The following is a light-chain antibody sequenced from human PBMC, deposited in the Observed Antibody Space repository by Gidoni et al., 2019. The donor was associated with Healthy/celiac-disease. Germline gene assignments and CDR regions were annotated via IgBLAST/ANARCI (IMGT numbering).Light chain of an antibody. CDR3: QQSYSTLRT. CDR1: QSISSY. Sequence: DIQMTQSPSSLSASVGGRVTITCRASQSISSYLNWYQQKPGKAPKLLIYAASSLQSGVPSRFSGSGSGTDFTLTISSLQPEDFATYYCQQSYSTLRTFXGXTKVXIK. V-gene: IGKV1-39*01. J-gene: IGKJ4*01. CDR2: AAS.